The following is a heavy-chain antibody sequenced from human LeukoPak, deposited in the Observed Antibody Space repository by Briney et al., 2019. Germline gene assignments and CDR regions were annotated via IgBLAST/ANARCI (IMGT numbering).Heavy chain of an antibody. CDR2: IIPIFGTA. D-gene: IGHD3/OR15-3a*01. V-gene: IGHV1-69*13. J-gene: IGHJ4*02. CDR3: ARVLDDSPTEYYFDY. CDR1: GGTFSSYA. Sequence: GASVKVSCKASGGTFSSYAISWVRQAPGPGLEWMGGIIPIFGTANYAPQCKGRVTITADESTSPAYMELSSLRSEDTAVYYCARVLDDSPTEYYFDYWGQGTLVTVSS.